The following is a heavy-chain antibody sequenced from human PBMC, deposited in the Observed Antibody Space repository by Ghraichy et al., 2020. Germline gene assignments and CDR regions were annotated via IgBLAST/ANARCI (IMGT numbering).Heavy chain of an antibody. D-gene: IGHD6-19*01. CDR3: AKGSLTGYSSGWYDY. J-gene: IGHJ4*02. CDR2: ISDDGSNQ. V-gene: IGHV3-30*18. CDR1: GFTFSSYG. Sequence: SLNISCAASGFTFSSYGMHWVRQAPGKGLEWVAAISDDGSNQYYAESVKGRFTVSRDNSKNTLHLQMNSLRAEDTAVYYCAKGSLTGYSSGWYDYWCQGTLVTVSS.